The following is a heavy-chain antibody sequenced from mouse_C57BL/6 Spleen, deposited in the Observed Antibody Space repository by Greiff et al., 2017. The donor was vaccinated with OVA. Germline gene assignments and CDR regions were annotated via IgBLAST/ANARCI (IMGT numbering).Heavy chain of an antibody. CDR2: IWSGGST. J-gene: IGHJ2*01. V-gene: IGHV2-2*01. CDR3: ARTGVYYYGSLDY. D-gene: IGHD1-1*01. Sequence: VQGVESGPGLVQPSQSLSITCTVSGFSLTSYGVHWVRQSPGKGLEWLGVIWSGGSTDYNAAFISSLSISKDNSKSQVFFKMNSLQAADTAIYYCARTGVYYYGSLDYWGQGTTLTVSS. CDR1: GFSLTSYG.